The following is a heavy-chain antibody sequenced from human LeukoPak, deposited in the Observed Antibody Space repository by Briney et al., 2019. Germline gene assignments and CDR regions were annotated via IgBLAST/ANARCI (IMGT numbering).Heavy chain of an antibody. V-gene: IGHV3-21*01. D-gene: IGHD2-2*01. CDR3: ARVLGRCSSTSCSHFDY. CDR2: ISTSSTYI. Sequence: GGSLRLSCAASEFTFSSYSMNWVRQAPGKGLEWVSSISTSSTYIYYADSVKGRFTISRDNAKNSLYLQMNSLRAEDTAVYYCARVLGRCSSTSCSHFDYWSQGTLVTVSS. CDR1: EFTFSSYS. J-gene: IGHJ4*02.